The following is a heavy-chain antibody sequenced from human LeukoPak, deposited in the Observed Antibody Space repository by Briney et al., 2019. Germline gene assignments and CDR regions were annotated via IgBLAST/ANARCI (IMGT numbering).Heavy chain of an antibody. CDR2: FDPEDGET. Sequence: ASVKVSCKVSGYTLTALSMHWVRQAPGKGLEWMGGFDPEDGETIYAQKFQGRVTMTEDTSTDTAYMELSSLRSEDTAVYYCATSRFSMDSFDYWGQGTLVTVSS. CDR3: ATSRFSMDSFDY. J-gene: IGHJ4*02. D-gene: IGHD2/OR15-2a*01. V-gene: IGHV1-24*01. CDR1: GYTLTALS.